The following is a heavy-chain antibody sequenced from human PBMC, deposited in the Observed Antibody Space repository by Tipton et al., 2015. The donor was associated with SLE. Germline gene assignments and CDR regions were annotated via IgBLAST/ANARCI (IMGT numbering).Heavy chain of an antibody. J-gene: IGHJ4*02. CDR1: GFTFSSYW. D-gene: IGHD2/OR15-2a*01. Sequence: SLRLSCAAPGFTFSSYWMSWVRQAPGKGLEWVANIKQDGSEKYYVDSVKGRFTISRDNSKNTLYLQMNSLRAEDTAVYYCARVSVIFSLWGQGTLVTVSS. V-gene: IGHV3-7*03. CDR2: IKQDGSEK. CDR3: ARVSVIFSL.